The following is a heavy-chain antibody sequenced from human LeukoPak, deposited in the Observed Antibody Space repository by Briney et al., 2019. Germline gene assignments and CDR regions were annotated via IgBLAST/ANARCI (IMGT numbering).Heavy chain of an antibody. CDR3: ARGSTSSGSYTSLDY. CDR1: EFTFSDYY. V-gene: IGHV3-11*01. J-gene: IGHJ4*02. D-gene: IGHD1-26*01. Sequence: GGSLRLSCAASEFTFSDYYMSWIRQAPGKGLECVSYISSSGSTIYYADSVKGRFTISRDDAKNSLYLQMNSLGAEDTAVYYCARGSTSSGSYTSLDYWGQGTLVTVSS. CDR2: ISSSGSTI.